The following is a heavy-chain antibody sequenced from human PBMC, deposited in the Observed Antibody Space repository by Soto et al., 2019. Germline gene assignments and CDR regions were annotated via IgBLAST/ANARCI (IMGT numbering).Heavy chain of an antibody. V-gene: IGHV3-23*01. Sequence: EVQLLESGGGLVQPGGSLRLSCAASGFTFSRYAMTWVRQAPGKGLEWVSGINGSGNSKYYADSVKGRFTISRDNSKNTLYLQMNSLRTEDTAVYYCAKVSQVQFDFWGQGTLVTVSS. J-gene: IGHJ4*02. CDR1: GFTFSRYA. CDR2: INGSGNSK. CDR3: AKVSQVQFDF.